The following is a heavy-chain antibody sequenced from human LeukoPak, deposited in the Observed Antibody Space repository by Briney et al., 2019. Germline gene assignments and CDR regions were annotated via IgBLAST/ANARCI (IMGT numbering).Heavy chain of an antibody. CDR1: GFIFSTYG. J-gene: IGHJ4*02. CDR2: ISYDGSNK. V-gene: IGHV3-30*03. D-gene: IGHD1-14*01. Sequence: GGSLRLSCAASGFIFSTYGMHWVRQAPGKGLEWVAVISYDGSNKYYADFVKGRFTISRDNAKNTLYLQMNSLRAEDTAVYYCAALHNGRDYWGQGTLVTVSS. CDR3: AALHNGRDY.